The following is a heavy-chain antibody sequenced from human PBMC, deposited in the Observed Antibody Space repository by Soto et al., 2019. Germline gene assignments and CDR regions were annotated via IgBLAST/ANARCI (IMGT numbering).Heavy chain of an antibody. Sequence: GGSLRLSCAASGFTFSSYAMSWVRQAPGKGLEWVSAISGSGGSTYYADSVKGRFTISRDNSKNTLYLQMNSLRAEDTAVYYCAKVKHLGYCSGGSCYPLFDYWGQGTLVTVSS. V-gene: IGHV3-23*01. J-gene: IGHJ4*02. CDR2: ISGSGGST. D-gene: IGHD2-15*01. CDR1: GFTFSSYA. CDR3: AKVKHLGYCSGGSCYPLFDY.